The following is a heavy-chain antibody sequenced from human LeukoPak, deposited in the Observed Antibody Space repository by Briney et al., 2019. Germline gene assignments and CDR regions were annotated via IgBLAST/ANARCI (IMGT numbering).Heavy chain of an antibody. CDR3: ARGGDSSGYYYPVFDY. CDR2: INHSGST. D-gene: IGHD3-22*01. Sequence: PSETLSLTCAVYGGSFSGYYWSWIRQPPGKGLEWIGEINHSGSTNYNPSLKSRVTISVDTSKNQFSLKLSSVTAADTAVYYCARGGDSSGYYYPVFDYWGQGTLVTVSS. V-gene: IGHV4-34*01. J-gene: IGHJ4*02. CDR1: GGSFSGYY.